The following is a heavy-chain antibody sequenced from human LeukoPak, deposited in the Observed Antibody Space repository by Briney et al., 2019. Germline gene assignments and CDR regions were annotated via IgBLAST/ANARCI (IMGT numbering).Heavy chain of an antibody. CDR3: ARAGHYYDSSGYPGDAFDI. CDR1: GFTFSSYD. J-gene: IGHJ3*02. CDR2: IGTAGDT. Sequence: LPGGSLRLSCAASGFTFSSYDMRWVRQATGKGLEWVSAIGTAGDTYYPGSVKGRFTISRENAKNSLYLQMNSLRAGDTAVYYCARAGHYYDSSGYPGDAFDIWGQGTMVTVSS. V-gene: IGHV3-13*01. D-gene: IGHD3-22*01.